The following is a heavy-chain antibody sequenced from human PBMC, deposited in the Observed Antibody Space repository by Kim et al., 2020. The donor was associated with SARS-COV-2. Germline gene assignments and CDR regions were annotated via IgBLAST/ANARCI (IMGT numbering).Heavy chain of an antibody. D-gene: IGHD3-10*01. J-gene: IGHJ6*02. V-gene: IGHV3-11*05. Sequence: YADSVKGRFTISRDNAKNSLYLQMNSLRAEDTAVYYCARDEWGYGSGSHVWGQGTTVTVSS. CDR3: ARDEWGYGSGSHV.